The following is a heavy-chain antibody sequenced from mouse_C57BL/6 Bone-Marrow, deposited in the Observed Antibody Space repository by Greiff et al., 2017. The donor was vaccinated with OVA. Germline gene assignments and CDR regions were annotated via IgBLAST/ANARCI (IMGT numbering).Heavy chain of an antibody. D-gene: IGHD2-4*01. CDR2: ISNLAYSI. CDR3: GRKGDYAWFAY. CDR1: GFTFSDYG. Sequence: EVKLVESGGGLVQPGGSLKLSCAASGFTFSDYGMAWVRQAPRKGPEWVAFISNLAYSIYYADTVTGRFTLSRENAKNTLYLERSSLRSEDTAMYYCGRKGDYAWFAYWGQGTLVTVSA. V-gene: IGHV5-15*01. J-gene: IGHJ3*01.